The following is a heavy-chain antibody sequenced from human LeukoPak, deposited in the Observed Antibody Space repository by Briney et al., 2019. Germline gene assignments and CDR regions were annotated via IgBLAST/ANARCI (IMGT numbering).Heavy chain of an antibody. V-gene: IGHV4-39*02. J-gene: IGHJ5*02. CDR1: GDSVTSGGFY. CDR3: ARHSGSGSLSRPFDP. D-gene: IGHD3-10*01. CDR2: VYYTGST. Sequence: PSETLSLTCTVSGDSVTSGGFYWAWLRQPPGKGLEWIANVYYTGSTYYNPSLKSRVTISIDTSKNHFSLKLRSVVAPDTAVYYCARHSGSGSLSRPFDPWGQGTLVTVSP.